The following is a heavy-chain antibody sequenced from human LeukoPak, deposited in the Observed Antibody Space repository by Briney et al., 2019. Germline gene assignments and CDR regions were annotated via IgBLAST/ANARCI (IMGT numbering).Heavy chain of an antibody. CDR3: ARGLGSSWPNGY. Sequence: GSLRLSCAASGFTFSSYWMSWVRQAPGKGLEWIGEINHSGSTNYNPSLKSRATISVDTSKNQFSLKLSSVTAADTAVYYCARGLGSSWPNGYWGQGTLVTVSS. CDR1: GFTFSSYW. D-gene: IGHD6-13*01. CDR2: INHSGST. J-gene: IGHJ4*02. V-gene: IGHV4-34*01.